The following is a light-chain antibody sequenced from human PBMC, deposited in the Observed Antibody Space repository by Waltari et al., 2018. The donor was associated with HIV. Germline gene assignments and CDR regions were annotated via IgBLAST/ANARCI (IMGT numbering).Light chain of an antibody. CDR3: SSYGGSNNHVV. V-gene: IGLV2-8*01. J-gene: IGLJ2*01. CDR1: SSDVGGYNY. CDR2: EVS. Sequence: QSALTQPPSASGSPGQSVTISCTGTSSDVGGYNYVSWYQQHPGKAPKLMIYEVSKRPSGGPDRVSGSKSGNTASLTVSGLQAEDEADYYCSSYGGSNNHVVFGGGTKLTVL.